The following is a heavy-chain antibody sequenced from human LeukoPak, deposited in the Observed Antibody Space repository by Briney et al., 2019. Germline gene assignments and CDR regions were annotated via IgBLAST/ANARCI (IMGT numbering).Heavy chain of an antibody. Sequence: SETLSLTCTVSDGSITNYDWSWVRQPPGKGLEFIGHVHYSGTTSYNPSLRSRVTISIDTSKKHFFLKLKSVTAADTAVYYCATGYGDFRVEGRYFYSWGQGTLVTVSS. V-gene: IGHV4-59*01. CDR2: VHYSGTT. D-gene: IGHD4-17*01. CDR1: DGSITNYD. J-gene: IGHJ4*02. CDR3: ATGYGDFRVEGRYFYS.